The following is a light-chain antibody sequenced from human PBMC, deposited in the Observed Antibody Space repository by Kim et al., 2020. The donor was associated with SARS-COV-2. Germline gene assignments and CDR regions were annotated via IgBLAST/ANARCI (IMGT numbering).Light chain of an antibody. J-gene: IGLJ2*01. V-gene: IGLV2-14*03. CDR1: SSDVGGYNY. CDR3: SSYTSSSTFV. Sequence: GQSITISCTGTSSDVGGYNYVSWYQQHPGKAPKRMIYDVSNRPSGVSNRFSGSKSGNTASLTISGLQAEDEADYYCSSYTSSSTFVFGGGTQLTVL. CDR2: DVS.